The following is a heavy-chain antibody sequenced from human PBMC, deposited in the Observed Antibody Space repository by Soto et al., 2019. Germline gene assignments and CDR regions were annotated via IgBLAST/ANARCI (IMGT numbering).Heavy chain of an antibody. D-gene: IGHD4-17*01. CDR3: ARGRYGDY. CDR2: ISAHNHNT. V-gene: IGHV1-18*01. CDR1: GYTFTSYG. Sequence: QVHLVQSGAEVKKPGASVKVSCKGSGYTFTSYGISWVRQAPGQGLEGMGWISAHNHNTNYAQKLQGRVTVTTDTSPSTAYMELRSMRSDDTAVYYCARGRYGDYWGEGTLVTVSS. J-gene: IGHJ4*02.